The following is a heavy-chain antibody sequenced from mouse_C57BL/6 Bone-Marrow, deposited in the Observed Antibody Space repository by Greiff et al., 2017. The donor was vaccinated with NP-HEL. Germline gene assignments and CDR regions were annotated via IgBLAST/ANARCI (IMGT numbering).Heavy chain of an antibody. CDR3: TRGRLDYYGSSRYAMDY. J-gene: IGHJ4*01. Sequence: QVQLKQSGAELVRPGASVTLSCKASGYTFTDYEMHWVKQTPVHGLEWIGAIDPETGGTAYNQKFKGKAILTADKSSSTAYMELRSLTSEDSAVYYCTRGRLDYYGSSRYAMDYWGQGTSVTVSS. D-gene: IGHD1-1*01. V-gene: IGHV1-15*01. CDR2: IDPETGGT. CDR1: GYTFTDYE.